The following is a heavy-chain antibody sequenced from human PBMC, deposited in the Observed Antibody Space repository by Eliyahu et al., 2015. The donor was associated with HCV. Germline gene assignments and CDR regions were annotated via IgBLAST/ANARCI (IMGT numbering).Heavy chain of an antibody. V-gene: IGHV4-59*01. J-gene: IGHJ5*02. CDR1: GGSXTTYY. D-gene: IGHD6-19*01. Sequence: QVQLQESGPGLVKPSETLSLTCTVPGGSXTTYYWXWIRQPPGKGLXWIGYIHYSGSTNYNPSLKSRVTISVDTSKNQFSLNLTSVTAADTAMYYCASGGGGIAVTGTGGWFDPWGQGTLVTVSS. CDR2: IHYSGST. CDR3: ASGGGGIAVTGTGGWFDP.